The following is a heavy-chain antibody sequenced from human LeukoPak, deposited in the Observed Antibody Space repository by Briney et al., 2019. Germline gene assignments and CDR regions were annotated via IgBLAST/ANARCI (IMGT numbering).Heavy chain of an antibody. CDR2: ISSSSTYI. D-gene: IGHD5-24*01. Sequence: GGSLRLSCAASGFTFSSYEMNWVRQAPGKGLEWVSFISSSSTYIYYADSVKGRFTISRDSSKNTLYLQMNSLRADDTAVYYCAKSGYNRFDYWGQGTLVTVSS. J-gene: IGHJ4*02. CDR1: GFTFSSYE. CDR3: AKSGYNRFDY. V-gene: IGHV3-21*04.